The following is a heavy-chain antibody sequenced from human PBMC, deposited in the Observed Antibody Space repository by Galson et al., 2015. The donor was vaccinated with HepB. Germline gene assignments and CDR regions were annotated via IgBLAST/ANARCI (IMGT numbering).Heavy chain of an antibody. CDR1: GGSISSGSYY. CDR2: IYTSGST. V-gene: IGHV4-61*02. D-gene: IGHD6-13*01. CDR3: ATISSSWSEYYFDY. J-gene: IGHJ4*02. Sequence: TLSLTCTVSGGSISSGSYYWSWIRQPAGKGLEWIGRIYTSGSTNYNPSLKSRVTMSVDTSKNQFSLKLSSVTAADTAVYYCATISSSWSEYYFDYWGQGTLVTVSS.